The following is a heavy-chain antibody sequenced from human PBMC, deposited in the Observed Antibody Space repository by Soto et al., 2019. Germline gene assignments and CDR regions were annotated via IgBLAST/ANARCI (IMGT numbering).Heavy chain of an antibody. CDR3: ARLRMEGGSDIYGMDV. CDR1: GGSISSSSYY. CDR2: IYYSGST. V-gene: IGHV4-39*01. D-gene: IGHD5-12*01. J-gene: IGHJ6*02. Sequence: SETLSLTCTVSGGSISSSSYYWGWIRQPPGKGLEWIGSIYYSGSTYYNPSLKSRVTISVDTSKNQFSLKLSSVTAADTAVYYCARLRMEGGSDIYGMDVWGQGTTVTVSS.